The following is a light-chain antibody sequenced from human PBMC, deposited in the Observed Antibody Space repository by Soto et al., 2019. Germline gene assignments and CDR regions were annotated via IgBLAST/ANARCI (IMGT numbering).Light chain of an antibody. V-gene: IGLV7-46*01. J-gene: IGLJ7*01. Sequence: QAVVTQEPSLTVSPVGTVTLTCGSSTGTVTSGHYPYWFQVKPGQAPRTLLYDINNKHSWTPARFSGSLLGGKAALTLSGAQPEDEADYYCMLSYSGPSIFGGGTQLTVL. CDR2: DIN. CDR1: TGTVTSGHY. CDR3: MLSYSGPSI.